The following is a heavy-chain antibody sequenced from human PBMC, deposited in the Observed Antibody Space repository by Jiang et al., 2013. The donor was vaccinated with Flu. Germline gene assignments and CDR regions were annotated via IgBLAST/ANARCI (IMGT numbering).Heavy chain of an antibody. Sequence: GLVQPGGSLRLSCAASGFTFSNYVMIWVRQAPGKWLDWVSTISGGAGSTYYADSVKGRFTISRDNSKNTLYLQMNSLRAEDTAIYYCAKVVTTACFDLWGRGTLVTVSS. D-gene: IGHD4-17*01. V-gene: IGHV3-23*01. CDR2: ISGGAGST. J-gene: IGHJ2*01. CDR3: AKVVTTACFDL. CDR1: GFTFSNYV.